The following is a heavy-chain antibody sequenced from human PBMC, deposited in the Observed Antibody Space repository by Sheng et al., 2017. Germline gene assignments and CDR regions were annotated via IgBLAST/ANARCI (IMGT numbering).Heavy chain of an antibody. Sequence: QVQLVQSGAEVKKPGSSVKVSCKASGGTFSSYAISWVRQAPGQGLEWMGGIIPIFGTANYAQKFQGRVTITTDESTSTAYMELSSLRSEDTAVYYCARDLRIAARSLTPYYYYYYMDVWGKGTTVTVSS. V-gene: IGHV1-69*05. D-gene: IGHD6-6*01. J-gene: IGHJ6*03. CDR3: ARDLRIAARSLTPYYYYYYMDV. CDR1: GGTFSSYA. CDR2: IIPIFGTA.